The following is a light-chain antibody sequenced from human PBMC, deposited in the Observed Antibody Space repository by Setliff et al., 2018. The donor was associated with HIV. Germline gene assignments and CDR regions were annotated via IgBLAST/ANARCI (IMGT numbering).Light chain of an antibody. CDR1: SSDVDTYNY. J-gene: IGLJ1*01. Sequence: QSALAQSRSVSGSPGQSVTISCTGTSSDVDTYNYVSWYQHHPGKAPKLMIYDVRKRPSGVPDRFSGSKSGDTASLTISGLQAEDEADYYCQSYDSRLNGYVFGTGTKVTVL. V-gene: IGLV2-11*01. CDR3: QSYDSRLNGYV. CDR2: DVR.